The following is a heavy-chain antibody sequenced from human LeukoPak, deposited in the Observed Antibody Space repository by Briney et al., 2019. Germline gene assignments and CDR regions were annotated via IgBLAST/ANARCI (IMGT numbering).Heavy chain of an antibody. CDR1: GGTFSSYA. CDR3: ARVHWNYVYMDV. Sequence: SCKASGGTFSSYAISWVRQAPGKGLEWVANIKQDGSEKYYVDSVKGRFTISRDNAKNSLYLQMNSLRAEDTAVYYCARVHWNYVYMDVWGKGTTVTVSS. CDR2: IKQDGSEK. V-gene: IGHV3-7*01. J-gene: IGHJ6*03. D-gene: IGHD1-7*01.